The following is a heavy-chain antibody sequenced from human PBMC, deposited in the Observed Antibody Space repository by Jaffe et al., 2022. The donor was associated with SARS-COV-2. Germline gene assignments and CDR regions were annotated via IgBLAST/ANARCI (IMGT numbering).Heavy chain of an antibody. CDR2: IYYTGNT. CDR3: ARGYLGGGNAFDI. J-gene: IGHJ3*02. V-gene: IGHV4-59*01. CDR1: GGSISGYY. Sequence: QVQLQESGPGLVKPSETLSLTCTVSGGSISGYYWSWIRQPPGEGLECTGNIYYTGNTDYNPSLKGRVTISVDTSKNQLSLKLSSVTAADTAVYYCARGYLGGGNAFDIWGQGTMVTVSS. D-gene: IGHD1-1*01.